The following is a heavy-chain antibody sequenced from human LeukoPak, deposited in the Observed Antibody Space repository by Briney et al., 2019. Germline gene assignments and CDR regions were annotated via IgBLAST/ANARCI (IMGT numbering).Heavy chain of an antibody. V-gene: IGHV3-23*01. CDR2: ISGSGGST. CDR3: AKALVAVGWYFDY. Sequence: GGSLRLSCAASGFTFSSYGMSWVRQAPGKGLEWVSAISGSGGSTYYADSVKGRFTISRDNSKNTLYLQMNSPRAEDTAVYYCAKALVAVGWYFDYWGQGTLVTVSS. J-gene: IGHJ4*02. CDR1: GFTFSSYG. D-gene: IGHD6-19*01.